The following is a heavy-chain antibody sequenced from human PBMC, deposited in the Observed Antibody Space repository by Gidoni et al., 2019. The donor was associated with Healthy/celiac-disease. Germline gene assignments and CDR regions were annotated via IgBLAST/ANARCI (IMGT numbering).Heavy chain of an antibody. J-gene: IGHJ4*02. CDR1: GFTFSSYA. V-gene: IGHV3-30-3*01. CDR3: ARDLVGY. Sequence: QVQLVESGGGVVQPGRSRRLSCAASGFTFSSYAMHWFRQAPGKGLEWVAVISYDGSNKYYADSVKGRFTISRDNSKNTLYLQMNSLRAEDTAVYYCARDLVGYWGQGTLVTVSS. D-gene: IGHD2-8*02. CDR2: ISYDGSNK.